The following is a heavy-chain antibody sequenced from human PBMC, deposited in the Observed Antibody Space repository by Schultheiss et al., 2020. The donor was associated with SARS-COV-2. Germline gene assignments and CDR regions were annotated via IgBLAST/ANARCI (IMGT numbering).Heavy chain of an antibody. CDR1: GYTFTSYA. CDR2: INAGNGNT. Sequence: ASVKVSCKASGYTFTSYAMHWVRQAPGQRLEWMGWINAGNGNTKYSQKFQGRVTITRDTSASTAYMELSSLRSEDTAVYYCARDPMKLERIGWFDPWGQGTLVTVSS. D-gene: IGHD1-1*01. CDR3: ARDPMKLERIGWFDP. V-gene: IGHV1-3*01. J-gene: IGHJ5*02.